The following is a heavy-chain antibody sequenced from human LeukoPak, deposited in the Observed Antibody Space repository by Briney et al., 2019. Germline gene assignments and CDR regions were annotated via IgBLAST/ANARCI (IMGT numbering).Heavy chain of an antibody. CDR3: ARELGNNWNYLYYYGMDV. V-gene: IGHV4-31*03. CDR2: IYYSGST. J-gene: IGHJ6*02. CDR1: GGSISSGGYY. D-gene: IGHD1-7*01. Sequence: LSLTCTVSGGSISSGGYYWSWIRQHPGKGLEWSGYIYYSGSTYYNPSLKSRVTISVDTSKNQFSLKLRSVTAADTAVYYCARELGNNWNYLYYYGMDVWGQGTTVTVSS.